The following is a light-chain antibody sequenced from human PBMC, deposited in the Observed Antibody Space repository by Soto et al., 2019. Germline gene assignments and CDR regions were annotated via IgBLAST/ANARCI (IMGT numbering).Light chain of an antibody. Sequence: QSVLAQPPSASGTPGQRVTISCAGSSSNIGSNYVHWYQQLPGTAPKLLIYLNDQRPSGVPDRFSCSKSGPSASLAISGLRSDDEADYFCAAWDGSLDGRFVFGAGTKLTVL. CDR1: SSNIGSNY. CDR2: LND. V-gene: IGLV1-47*02. J-gene: IGLJ1*01. CDR3: AAWDGSLDGRFV.